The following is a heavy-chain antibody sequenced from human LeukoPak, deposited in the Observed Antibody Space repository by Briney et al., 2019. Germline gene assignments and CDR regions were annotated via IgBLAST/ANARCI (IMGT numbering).Heavy chain of an antibody. J-gene: IGHJ4*02. CDR3: AKDDRGVKGYFDY. Sequence: PGGSLRLSCAASGFTFSSYSMNWVRQAPGKGLEWVSSISSSSSYIYYADSVKGRFTISRDNAKNSLYLQMNSLRAEDTAVYYCAKDDRGVKGYFDYWGQGTLVTVSS. V-gene: IGHV3-21*01. CDR2: ISSSSSYI. CDR1: GFTFSSYS. D-gene: IGHD3-10*01.